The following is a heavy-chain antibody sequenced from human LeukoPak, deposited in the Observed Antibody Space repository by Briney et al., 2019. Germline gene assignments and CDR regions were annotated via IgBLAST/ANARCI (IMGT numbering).Heavy chain of an antibody. CDR2: ISAYNGST. CDR1: GYTFTSYG. CDR3: ARVVLPYGSGSCKSYYYYMDV. V-gene: IGHV1-18*01. J-gene: IGHJ6*03. D-gene: IGHD3-10*01. Sequence: ASVKVSCKASGYTFTSYGISWVRQAPGQGLEGMGWISAYNGSTNYAQKLQGRVTMTTDTSTSTAYMELRSLRSDDTAVYYCARVVLPYGSGSCKSYYYYMDVWGKGTTVTVSS.